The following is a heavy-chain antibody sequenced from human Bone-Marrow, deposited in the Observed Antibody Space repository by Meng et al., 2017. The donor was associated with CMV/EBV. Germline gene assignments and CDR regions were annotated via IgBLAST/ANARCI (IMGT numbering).Heavy chain of an antibody. D-gene: IGHD3-10*01. CDR3: AKDRSYKGNYGSGSFVDY. CDR2: IWYDGSNK. V-gene: IGHV3-33*06. Sequence: GESLKISCAASGFTFSSYGMHWVRQAPGKGLEWVAVIWYDGSNKYYADSVKGRFTISRDNSKNMLYLQMNSLRAEDTAVYYCAKDRSYKGNYGSGSFVDYWGQGTLVTVSS. J-gene: IGHJ4*02. CDR1: GFTFSSYG.